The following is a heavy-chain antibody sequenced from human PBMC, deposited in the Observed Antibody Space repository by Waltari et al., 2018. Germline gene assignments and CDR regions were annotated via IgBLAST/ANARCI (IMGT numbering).Heavy chain of an antibody. CDR1: GYTFTASY. D-gene: IGHD6-19*01. CDR3: ARVRAGPNWLDP. J-gene: IGHJ5*02. Sequence: QVQLVQSGAEVTKHGASVKVSCTASGYTFTASYIHWVRQAPGQGLEWMGWINPNSGGTDYAQKFRGRVTLTSDTSVNTAYMQVHRLTSDDTAVYYCARVRAGPNWLDPWGQGTLVTVSS. CDR2: INPNSGGT. V-gene: IGHV1-2*02.